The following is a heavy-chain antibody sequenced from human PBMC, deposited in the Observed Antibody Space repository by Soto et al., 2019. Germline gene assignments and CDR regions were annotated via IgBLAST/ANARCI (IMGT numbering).Heavy chain of an antibody. CDR1: GFTFSSYD. CDR2: ISSSSSYI. V-gene: IGHV3-21*01. CDR3: ASDSSMGGMDV. D-gene: IGHD2-2*01. J-gene: IGHJ6*02. Sequence: EVQLLESGGGLVQPGGSLRLSCAASGFTFSSYDMSWVRQAPGKGLEWVSTISSSSSYIYYADSVKGRFTISRDNAKNSLYLQMNSLRAEDTAVYYCASDSSMGGMDVWGQGTTVTVSS.